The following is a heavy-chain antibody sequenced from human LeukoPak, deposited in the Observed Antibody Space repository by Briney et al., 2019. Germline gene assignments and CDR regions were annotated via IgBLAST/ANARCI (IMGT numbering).Heavy chain of an antibody. D-gene: IGHD1-26*01. CDR1: GYTFTSYG. Sequence: GASVKVSCKASGYTFTSYGISWVRQAPGQGLEWMGWISAYNGNTNYAQKLQGRVTMTTDTSTSTAYMELRSLRSDDTAVYYCARDEWELLRELALFDYWGQGTLVTVSS. V-gene: IGHV1-18*01. CDR3: ARDEWELLRELALFDY. J-gene: IGHJ4*02. CDR2: ISAYNGNT.